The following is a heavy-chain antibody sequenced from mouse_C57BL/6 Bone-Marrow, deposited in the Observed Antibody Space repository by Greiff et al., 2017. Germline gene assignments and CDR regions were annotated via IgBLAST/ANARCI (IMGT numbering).Heavy chain of an antibody. Sequence: VQLHQSGPELVKPGASVKLSCKASGYTFTSYDINWVQQRPGQGLEWIGWIYPRDGSTKYHEKFKGKATLTVDTSSSTAYMELHSLTSEDSAVYFCARDYGSSYWYFDVWGTGTTVTVSS. J-gene: IGHJ1*03. CDR3: ARDYGSSYWYFDV. CDR1: GYTFTSYD. D-gene: IGHD1-1*01. CDR2: IYPRDGST. V-gene: IGHV1-85*01.